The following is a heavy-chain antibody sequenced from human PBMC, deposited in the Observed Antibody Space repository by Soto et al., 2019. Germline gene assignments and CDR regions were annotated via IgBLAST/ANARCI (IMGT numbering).Heavy chain of an antibody. CDR1: SVSNAW. V-gene: IGHV3-15*07. CDR2: IKSKTDGGTT. Sequence: SVSNAWMNWVRQAPGKGLAWVGRIKSKTDGGTTDYAAPVKGRFTISRDDSKNTLYLQMNSLKTEDTAVYYCTTDRFTYWYFDLWGRGTLVTVSS. J-gene: IGHJ2*01. CDR3: TTDRFTYWYFDL.